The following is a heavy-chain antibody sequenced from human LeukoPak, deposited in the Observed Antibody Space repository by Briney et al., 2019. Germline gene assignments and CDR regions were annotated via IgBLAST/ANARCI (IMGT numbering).Heavy chain of an antibody. CDR3: ARVIPPTGPMVRGVSGGSILSENWFDP. CDR1: GGSISSYY. CDR2: IYYSGST. D-gene: IGHD3-10*01. V-gene: IGHV4-59*12. J-gene: IGHJ5*02. Sequence: PSETLSLTCTVSGGSISSYYWSWIRQPPGKGLEWIGYIYYSGSTNYNPSLKSRVTISVDTSKNQFSLKLSSVTAADTAVYYCARVIPPTGPMVRGVSGGSILSENWFDPWGQGTLVTVSS.